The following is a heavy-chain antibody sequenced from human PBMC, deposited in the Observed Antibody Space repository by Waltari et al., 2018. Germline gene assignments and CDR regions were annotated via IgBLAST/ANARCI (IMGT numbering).Heavy chain of an antibody. V-gene: IGHV1-18*01. J-gene: IGHJ4*02. D-gene: IGHD6-19*01. CDR2: FSGYKGNT. CDR3: AREEQWLAFDY. CDR1: GYTFTSYG. Sequence: QVQLVQSGAEVKKPGASVKVSCKASGYTFTSYGISWVRQAPGQGLEWMGWFSGYKGNTNYAQKLQGSVTMTTDTSTVTSYMELRSLSSDDTAVYYCAREEQWLAFDYWGQGTLVTVSS.